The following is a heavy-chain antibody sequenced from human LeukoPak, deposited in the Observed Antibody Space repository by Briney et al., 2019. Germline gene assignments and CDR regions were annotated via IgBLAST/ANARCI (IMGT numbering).Heavy chain of an antibody. CDR1: GGSISSGGYY. CDR2: IYHSGST. V-gene: IGHV4-30-2*01. CDR3: ARAREGDAFDI. J-gene: IGHJ3*02. Sequence: SETLSLTCTVSGGSISSGGYYWSWIRQPPGKGLEWIGYIYHSGSTYYNPSLKSRVTISVDRSKNQFSLKLSSVTAADTAVYYCARAREGDAFDIWGQGTMVTVSS.